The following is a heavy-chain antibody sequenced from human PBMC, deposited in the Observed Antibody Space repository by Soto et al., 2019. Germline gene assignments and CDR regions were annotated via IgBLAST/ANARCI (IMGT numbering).Heavy chain of an antibody. D-gene: IGHD2-15*01. V-gene: IGHV4-59*01. J-gene: IGHJ3*02. CDR2: LFYSGGT. Sequence: QVQLQESGPGLVKPSETLSLTCTVSGGSISRYYWSWIRQPPGKGLEWIGYLFYSGGTNYKPSLRSRVTISVDTSNNQFSLRLSSVTAADTALYYCARVACSGANCYSRMIGGRDAFDIWGQGTMVTVSS. CDR3: ARVACSGANCYSRMIGGRDAFDI. CDR1: GGSISRYY.